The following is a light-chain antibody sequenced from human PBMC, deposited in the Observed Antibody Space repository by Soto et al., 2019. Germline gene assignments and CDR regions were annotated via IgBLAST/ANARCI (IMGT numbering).Light chain of an antibody. CDR3: QHYNDYSWT. CDR1: QSISIW. J-gene: IGKJ1*01. Sequence: DIHMTQSPSTLSVSVGDRVTITCRASQSISIWLAWYQQKPGRAPNLLIYGTSSLESGVPSRFSGSGSGTEFTLTISSLQPDDFATYYCQHYNDYSWTFGQGTKVEIK. V-gene: IGKV1-5*03. CDR2: GTS.